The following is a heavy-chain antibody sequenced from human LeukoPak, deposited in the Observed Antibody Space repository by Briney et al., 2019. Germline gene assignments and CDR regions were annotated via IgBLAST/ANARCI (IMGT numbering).Heavy chain of an antibody. CDR1: GYGFTTYW. CDR3: ARQFSDSSGYYSYYFDY. J-gene: IGHJ4*02. CDR2: IYPGDSDT. Sequence: GESLKISCKGSGYGFTTYWIGWVRQMPGRGLEWMGIIYPGDSDTRYSPSFQGQVTISADKSISTAYLQWSSLKASDTAMYYCARQFSDSSGYYSYYFDYWGQRTLVTVSS. D-gene: IGHD3-22*01. V-gene: IGHV5-51*01.